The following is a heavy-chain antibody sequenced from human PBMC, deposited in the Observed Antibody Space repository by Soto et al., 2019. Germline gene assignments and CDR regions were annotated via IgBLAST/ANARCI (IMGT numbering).Heavy chain of an antibody. J-gene: IGHJ4*02. CDR1: GGTFSSYA. D-gene: IGHD3-16*02. V-gene: IGHV1-69*01. Sequence: QVQLVQSGAEVKKPGSSVKVSCKASGGTFSSYAISWVRQAPGQGLEWMGGIIPIFGTATYAQKFQGRVTITADESTSTAYMELSSLRSEDTAVYYCARAGSDYYDYVWGSYRYTTAFDYWGQGTLVTVSS. CDR2: IIPIFGTA. CDR3: ARAGSDYYDYVWGSYRYTTAFDY.